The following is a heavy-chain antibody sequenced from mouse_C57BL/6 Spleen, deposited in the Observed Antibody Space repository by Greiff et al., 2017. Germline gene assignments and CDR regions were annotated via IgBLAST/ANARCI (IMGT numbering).Heavy chain of an antibody. Sequence: DVKLVESGGGLVKPGGSLKLSCAASGFTFSSYAMSWVRQTPEKRLEWVATISDGGSYTYYPDNVKGRFTISRDNAKNTLYLQMSHLKSEDTTMYYCATELNHALYWYCYFWGKGTTVTVSS. CDR3: ATELNHALYWYCYF. J-gene: IGHJ1*03. CDR1: GFTFSSYA. V-gene: IGHV5-4*01. CDR2: ISDGGSYT.